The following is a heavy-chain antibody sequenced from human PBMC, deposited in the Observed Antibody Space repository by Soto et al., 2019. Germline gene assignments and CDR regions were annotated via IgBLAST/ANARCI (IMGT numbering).Heavy chain of an antibody. Sequence: GGSLRLSCAASGFTFSSYAMSWVRQAPGKGLEWVSAISGSGGSTYYADSVKGRFTISRDNSKNTLYLQMNSLRAEDTGVYYCAKGSAWGDSRGYYYAFDYWGQGTLVTVSS. CDR1: GFTFSSYA. D-gene: IGHD3-22*01. CDR2: ISGSGGST. CDR3: AKGSAWGDSRGYYYAFDY. J-gene: IGHJ4*02. V-gene: IGHV3-23*01.